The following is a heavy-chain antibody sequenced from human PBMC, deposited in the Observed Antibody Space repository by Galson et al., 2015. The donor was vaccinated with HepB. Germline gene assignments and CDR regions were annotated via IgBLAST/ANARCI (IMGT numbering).Heavy chain of an antibody. V-gene: IGHV4-34*01. CDR3: ARVRGAFDI. J-gene: IGHJ3*02. CDR1: GGSFSGYY. Sequence: TLSLTCAVYGGSFSGYYWSWIRQPPGKGLEWIGEINHSGSTNYNPSLKSRVTISVDTSENQFSLKLSSVTAADTAVYYCARVRGAFDIWGQGTMVTVSS. CDR2: INHSGST.